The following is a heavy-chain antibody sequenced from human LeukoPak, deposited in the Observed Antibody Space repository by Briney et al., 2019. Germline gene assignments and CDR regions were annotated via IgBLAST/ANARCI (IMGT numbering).Heavy chain of an antibody. Sequence: PGGSLRLSCAASGFTFSSYSMNWVRQAPGKGLEWVSSMSSSSTYIYYADSVKGRFIISRDNAKNQLYLQMNSLRAEDTALYYCARAATYYFDSGVYYYNPLDYWGQGTLVAVSS. V-gene: IGHV3-21*01. J-gene: IGHJ4*02. D-gene: IGHD3-22*01. CDR3: ARAATYYFDSGVYYYNPLDY. CDR1: GFTFSSYS. CDR2: MSSSSTYI.